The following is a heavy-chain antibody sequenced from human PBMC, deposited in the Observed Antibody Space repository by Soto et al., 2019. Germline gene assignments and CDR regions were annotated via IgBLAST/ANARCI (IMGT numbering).Heavy chain of an antibody. Sequence: EVQLVESGGGLVQPGGSLRLSCAASGFTVSSNYMSWVRQAPGKGLEWVSVIYSGGSTYYADSVKGRFTISRDNSKNTLYLQMNSLRAADTAVYYCARGYYGFWRGIEAGPYYYYMDVWGKGTTVTVSS. V-gene: IGHV3-66*01. J-gene: IGHJ6*03. CDR2: IYSGGST. CDR3: ARGYYGFWRGIEAGPYYYYMDV. D-gene: IGHD3-3*01. CDR1: GFTVSSNY.